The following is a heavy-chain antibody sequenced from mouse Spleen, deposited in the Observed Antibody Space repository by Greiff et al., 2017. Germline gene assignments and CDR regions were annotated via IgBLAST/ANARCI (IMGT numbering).Heavy chain of an antibody. J-gene: IGHJ4*01. Sequence: EVQLQQSGPELVKPGASVKISCKASGYTFTDYYMNWVKQSHGKSLEWIGDINPNNGGTSYNQKFKGKATLTVDKSSSTAYMELRSLTSEDSAVYYCARNYDYPLYAMDYWGQGTSVTVSS. CDR2: INPNNGGT. V-gene: IGHV1-26*01. CDR1: GYTFTDYY. CDR3: ARNYDYPLYAMDY. D-gene: IGHD2-4*01.